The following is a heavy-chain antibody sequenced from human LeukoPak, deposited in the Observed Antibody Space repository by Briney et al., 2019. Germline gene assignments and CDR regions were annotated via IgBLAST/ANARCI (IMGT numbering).Heavy chain of an antibody. Sequence: ASVKVSCKASGYTFTSYFMYWVRQAPGQGLEWMGWIDPNSGGTNYAQKFQGRVTMTRDTSISTAYMELSRLRSDDTAVYYCAREIGELLFIGAFDIWGQGTMVTVSS. V-gene: IGHV1-2*02. D-gene: IGHD3-10*01. CDR3: AREIGELLFIGAFDI. J-gene: IGHJ3*02. CDR1: GYTFTSYF. CDR2: IDPNSGGT.